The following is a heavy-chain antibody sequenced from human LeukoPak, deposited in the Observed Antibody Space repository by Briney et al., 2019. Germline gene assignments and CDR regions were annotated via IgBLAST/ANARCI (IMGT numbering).Heavy chain of an antibody. CDR2: ISSSSSYI. J-gene: IGHJ4*02. CDR1: GFTFSSYS. CDR3: AREWGATVTDPLDY. D-gene: IGHD4-17*01. Sequence: GGSLRLSCAASGFTFSSYSMNWVRQAPGKGLEWVSSISSSSSYIYYADSVKGRFTISRDNAKNSLYLQMNSLRAEDTAVYYCAREWGATVTDPLDYWGQGTLVTVSS. V-gene: IGHV3-21*01.